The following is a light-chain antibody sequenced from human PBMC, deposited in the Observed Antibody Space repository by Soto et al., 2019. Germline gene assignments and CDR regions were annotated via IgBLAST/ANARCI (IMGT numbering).Light chain of an antibody. J-gene: IGKJ5*01. V-gene: IGKV1-6*01. Sequence: AVQVTQSPSSLSASVGDRVIITCRASQAIRNDLGWYQQKPGKAPKLLIYAASTLQSGVPSRFSGSGFGTDFTLTISSLQPEDFATYYCLQDFNYFSFGQGTRLEIK. CDR2: AAS. CDR3: LQDFNYFS. CDR1: QAIRND.